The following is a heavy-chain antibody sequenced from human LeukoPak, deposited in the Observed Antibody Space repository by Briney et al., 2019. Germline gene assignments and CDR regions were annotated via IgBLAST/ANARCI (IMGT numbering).Heavy chain of an antibody. Sequence: PSETLSLTCTVSGGSISSYYWTWVRQPPGKGLEWIGYIFYTGTTNYNPSLKSRVTISVDTSKNQFSLRLSSVTAADTAVYYCARGGSYAYRGWFAPWGQGTLVTVSS. CDR2: IFYTGTT. J-gene: IGHJ5*02. CDR3: ARGGSYAYRGWFAP. V-gene: IGHV4-59*01. D-gene: IGHD1-26*01. CDR1: GGSISSYY.